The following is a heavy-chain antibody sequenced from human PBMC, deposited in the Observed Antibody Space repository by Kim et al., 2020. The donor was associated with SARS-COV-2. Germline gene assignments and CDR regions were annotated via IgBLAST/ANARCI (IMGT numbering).Heavy chain of an antibody. V-gene: IGHV3-21*01. CDR1: GFTFSSYS. Sequence: GGSLRLSCAASGFTFSSYSMNWVRQAPGKGLEWVSSISSSSSYIYYADSVKGRFTISRDNAKNSLYLQMNSLRAEDTAVYYCARDRHSSSWVGDYYGMDVWGQGTTVTVSS. CDR2: ISSSSSYI. J-gene: IGHJ6*02. D-gene: IGHD6-13*01. CDR3: ARDRHSSSWVGDYYGMDV.